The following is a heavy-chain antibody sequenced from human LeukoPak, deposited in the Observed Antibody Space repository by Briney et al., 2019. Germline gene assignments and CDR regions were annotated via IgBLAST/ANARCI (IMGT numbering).Heavy chain of an antibody. CDR3: ARDVYSSTPNFFEY. V-gene: IGHV3-30-3*01. CDR1: GFTFSSYA. J-gene: IGHJ4*02. D-gene: IGHD6-19*01. CDR2: ISYDGSDK. Sequence: GGSLRLSCEASGFTFSSYAIHWVRQAPGKGPEWVVLISYDGSDKYYADSVKGRFTISRDNSKNTLYLQMNSLRAEDTALYYCARDVYSSTPNFFEYWGQGTRVTVSS.